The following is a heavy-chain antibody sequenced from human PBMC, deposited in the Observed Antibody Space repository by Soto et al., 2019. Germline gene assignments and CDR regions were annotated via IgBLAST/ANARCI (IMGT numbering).Heavy chain of an antibody. CDR2: ISGSGGST. CDR1: GFTFSSYA. V-gene: IGHV3-23*01. CDR3: AKEVQLDRRNYYYGMDV. D-gene: IGHD1-1*01. J-gene: IGHJ6*02. Sequence: PGGSLRLSCAASGFTFSSYAMSWVRQAPGKGLEWVSAISGSGGSTYYADSVKGRFTISRDNSKNTLYLQMNSLRAEDTAVYYRAKEVQLDRRNYYYGMDVWCPGTTVTVSS.